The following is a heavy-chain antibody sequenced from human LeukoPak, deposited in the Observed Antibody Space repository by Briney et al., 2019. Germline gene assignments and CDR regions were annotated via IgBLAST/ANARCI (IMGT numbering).Heavy chain of an antibody. V-gene: IGHV3-23*01. D-gene: IGHD3-22*01. CDR2: ISDSGDST. Sequence: GGSLRLSCAVSGFTFNDYSMSCVRQAPGKGLEWVSTISDSGDSTSYADSVKGRFTISRDNSKNTLYLLMNSLRAEDTAIYYCAKDIPYYYDNSGYLPSHFDYWGQGTLVTVSS. CDR3: AKDIPYYYDNSGYLPSHFDY. J-gene: IGHJ4*02. CDR1: GFTFNDYS.